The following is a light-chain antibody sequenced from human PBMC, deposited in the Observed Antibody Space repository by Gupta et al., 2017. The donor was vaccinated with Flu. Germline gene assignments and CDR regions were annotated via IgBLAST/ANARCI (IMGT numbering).Light chain of an antibody. Sequence: ISCRSSQSLVHSCGNTYLNWFQQRPGQSPRRLIYKVSNRDSGVPDRFSGSGSGTDFTLKISRVDADDVGVYYCMQGTHWPWTFGQGTKVEIK. CDR1: QSLVHSCGNTY. CDR2: KVS. V-gene: IGKV2-30*02. J-gene: IGKJ1*01. CDR3: MQGTHWPWT.